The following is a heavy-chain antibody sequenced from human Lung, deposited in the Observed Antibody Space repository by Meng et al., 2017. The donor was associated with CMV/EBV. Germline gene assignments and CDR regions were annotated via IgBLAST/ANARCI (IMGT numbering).Heavy chain of an antibody. CDR2: IRNRTRGGTT. CDR3: ARGSGSPEH. V-gene: IGHV3-49*04. D-gene: IGHD3-10*01. Sequence: SLRLSCTASGFTFGDYAMTWVRQAPGKRLEWIGFIRNRTRGGTTEYAASVKGRFSILRDDSKSIAYLQMDSVKIEDTGVYFCARGSGSPEHWGQGTLVTVSS. J-gene: IGHJ1*01. CDR1: GFTFGDYA.